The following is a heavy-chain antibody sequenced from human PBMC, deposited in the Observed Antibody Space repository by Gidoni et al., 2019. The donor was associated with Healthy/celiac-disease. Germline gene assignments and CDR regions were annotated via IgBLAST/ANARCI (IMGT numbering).Heavy chain of an antibody. CDR1: GYNLTELS. CDR3: ATGRTYWYFDL. J-gene: IGHJ2*01. CDR2: FDPEDGET. V-gene: IGHV1-24*01. Sequence: QDQLVQSGAEVKRPGASVKVSCTAAGYNLTELSMHWVRQAPGKGLEWMGGFDPEDGETIYAQKFQGRFTMTEDISTDTAYMELSSLRSEDTSVYYCATGRTYWYFDLWGRGTLVTVSS.